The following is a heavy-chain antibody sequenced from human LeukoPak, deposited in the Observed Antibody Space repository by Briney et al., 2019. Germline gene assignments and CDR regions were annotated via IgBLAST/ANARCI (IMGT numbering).Heavy chain of an antibody. V-gene: IGHV1-69*05. J-gene: IGHJ4*02. D-gene: IGHD5-18*01. CDR2: IIPIFGTA. CDR1: GGTLSSYA. CDR3: ASPRPLGYSYGYEVPFDY. Sequence: GSSVKVSCKASGGTLSSYAISWVRQAPGQGPEWMGGIIPIFGTANYAQKFQGRVTITTDESTSTAYMELSSLRSEDTAVYYCASPRPLGYSYGYEVPFDYWGQGTLVTVSS.